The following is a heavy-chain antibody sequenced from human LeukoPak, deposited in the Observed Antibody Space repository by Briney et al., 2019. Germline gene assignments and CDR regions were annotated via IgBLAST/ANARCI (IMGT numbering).Heavy chain of an antibody. CDR1: GDSISGHY. CDR2: IHSSGST. D-gene: IGHD4-17*01. J-gene: IGHJ4*02. V-gene: IGHV4-4*07. Sequence: PSETLSLTCSVSGDSISGHYWSWIRQPAGKGLEWVGRIHSSGSTDYNPSLKSRVTLSVDTSNDQFSLGVNSVTAADTAVYYCAGGPVTTFFWGQGALVTVSS. CDR3: AGGPVTTFF.